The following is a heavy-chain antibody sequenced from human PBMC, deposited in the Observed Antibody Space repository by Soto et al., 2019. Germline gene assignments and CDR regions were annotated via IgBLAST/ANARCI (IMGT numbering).Heavy chain of an antibody. CDR3: ARSRHGAGSYTHCYYGLDV. J-gene: IGHJ6*02. CDR1: GFTFISYA. CDR2: ISFDGSTE. V-gene: IGHV3-30-3*01. D-gene: IGHD3-10*01. Sequence: QVQLVESGGGVVQPGRSLRLSCAASGFTFISYAMHWVRQAPGKGLEWVAVISFDGSTEYYADSVKGRFTISRDNSKNKVHLQINSLRSEDTAVYYCARSRHGAGSYTHCYYGLDVWGQGTTVTVSS.